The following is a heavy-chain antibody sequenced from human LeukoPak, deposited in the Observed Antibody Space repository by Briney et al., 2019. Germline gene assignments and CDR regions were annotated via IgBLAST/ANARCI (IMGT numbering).Heavy chain of an antibody. D-gene: IGHD2-2*01. CDR3: ASTDSSTSYYYGMDV. CDR2: IYYSGST. J-gene: IGHJ6*02. V-gene: IGHV4-39*07. Sequence: NPSETLSLTCTVSGGSISSSSYYWGWIRQPPGKGLEWIGSIYYSGSTYYNPSLKSRVTISVDTSKNQFSLKLSSVTAADTAVYYCASTDSSTSYYYGMDVWGQGTTVTVSS. CDR1: GGSISSSSYY.